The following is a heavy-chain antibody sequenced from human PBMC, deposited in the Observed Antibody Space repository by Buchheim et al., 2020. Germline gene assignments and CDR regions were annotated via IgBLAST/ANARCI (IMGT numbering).Heavy chain of an antibody. Sequence: QVQLQESGPGLVKPSQTLSLTCTVSGGSIGSGDYYWSWIRQPPGKGLEWIGYIYYSGSTYYNPSLKSRVTISVDTSKNQFSLKLSSVTAADTAVYYCARSLGAYDFWSGYYLGYFDYWGQGTL. J-gene: IGHJ4*02. CDR2: IYYSGST. V-gene: IGHV4-30-4*01. CDR1: GGSIGSGDYY. D-gene: IGHD3-3*01. CDR3: ARSLGAYDFWSGYYLGYFDY.